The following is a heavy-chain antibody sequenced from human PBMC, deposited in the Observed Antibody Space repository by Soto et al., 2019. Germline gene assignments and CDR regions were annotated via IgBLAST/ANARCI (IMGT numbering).Heavy chain of an antibody. CDR3: ARGGLLPDY. CDR2: ISHGGST. D-gene: IGHD6-19*01. CDR1: GGSISSGGHS. J-gene: IGHJ4*02. V-gene: IGHV4-30-2*01. Sequence: QLQLQESGSGLVKPSQTLSLTCAVSGGSISSGGHSWSWIRQPPGKGLEWIGYISHGGSTYYNPSLKSRVTISVDRSKNQFSLKLSSVTAADTAVYYCARGGLLPDYWGQGTLVTVSS.